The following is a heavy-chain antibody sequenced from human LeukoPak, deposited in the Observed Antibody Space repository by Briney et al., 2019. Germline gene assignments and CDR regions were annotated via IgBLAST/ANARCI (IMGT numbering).Heavy chain of an antibody. J-gene: IGHJ3*01. V-gene: IGHV4-59*01. Sequence: IPSETLSLICIVSGGSINSYSWTWLRQPPEKGLEWIGYFSYSGSTNYNPSLKSRVTISVDTSKNQFSLNLSSVTAADTAVYYCARVLSRAFHDWGQGTMVTVSS. D-gene: IGHD3-16*02. CDR2: FSYSGST. CDR3: ARVLSRAFHD. CDR1: GGSINSYS.